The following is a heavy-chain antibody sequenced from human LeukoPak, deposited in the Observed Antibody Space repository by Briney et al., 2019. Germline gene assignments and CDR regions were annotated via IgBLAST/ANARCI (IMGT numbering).Heavy chain of an antibody. D-gene: IGHD3-10*01. CDR3: ARGRSPRWGSGSLKYWFDP. Sequence: ASVKVSCKASGYTFTSYDINWVRQATGQGLEWMGWMNPNSGNTGYAQKLQGRVTMTRNTSISTAYMELSSLRSEDTAVYYCARGRSPRWGSGSLKYWFDPWGQGTLVTVSS. V-gene: IGHV1-8*01. J-gene: IGHJ5*02. CDR1: GYTFTSYD. CDR2: MNPNSGNT.